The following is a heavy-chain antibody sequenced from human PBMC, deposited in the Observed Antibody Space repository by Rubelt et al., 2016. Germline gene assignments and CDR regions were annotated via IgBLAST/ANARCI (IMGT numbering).Heavy chain of an antibody. Sequence: EVHLVESGGGLIQPGGSLRLSCAASKFTFDKYGMSWVRQAPGKGLEWVSAISGSGGSTYYADSVKGRFTISRDNSKNRLYLQMDSLRVEDTAKYYCAKEGEGANYFFQHWGQGTLLLVSS. CDR1: KFTFDKYG. D-gene: IGHD1-26*01. J-gene: IGHJ4*02. CDR2: ISGSGGST. CDR3: AKEGEGANYFFQH. V-gene: IGHV3-23*04.